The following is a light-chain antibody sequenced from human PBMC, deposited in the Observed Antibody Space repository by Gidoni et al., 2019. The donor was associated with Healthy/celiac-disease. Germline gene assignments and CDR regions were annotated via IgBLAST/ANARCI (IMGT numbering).Light chain of an antibody. CDR1: KSISSY. CDR3: QQSYSTRWT. Sequence: DIQLTQSPSSLSASVGDRVTITCRARKSISSYLNWYPQKPGKDPKLLIYAAASLQSGVPSRFSGSGSETDFTLSISSLQPKGFATCYCQQSYSTRWTFGQGTKVEIK. J-gene: IGKJ1*01. V-gene: IGKV1-39*01. CDR2: AAA.